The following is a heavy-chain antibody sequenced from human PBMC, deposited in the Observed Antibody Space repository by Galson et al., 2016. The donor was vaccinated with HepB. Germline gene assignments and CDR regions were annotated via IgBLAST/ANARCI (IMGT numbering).Heavy chain of an antibody. J-gene: IGHJ3*01. CDR2: ISSLGDNI. CDR3: VRDRRDLLLVDAFGL. D-gene: IGHD2-8*02. Sequence: SLRLSCAASGFTFSDYAVHWVRQAPGRGLEYVSGISSLGDNIYYINSVKGRFVISRDNSKNILFLQMSGLRIEDTAVYYCVRDRRDLLLVDAFGLWGQGTLVTVSS. CDR1: GFTFSDYA. V-gene: IGHV3-64D*06.